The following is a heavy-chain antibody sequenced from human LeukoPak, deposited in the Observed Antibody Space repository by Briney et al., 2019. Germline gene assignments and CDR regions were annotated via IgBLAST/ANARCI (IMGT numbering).Heavy chain of an antibody. Sequence: GVSLRLSCADSGFSISSFPFNWVRQDPGKGLEWIAHIRRESEFISYADSVKGRFTISRDNGKKTLYLQMSSLRDEDTAVYFCVRDHDWAFDLWGQGTMVTVSS. D-gene: IGHD3-9*01. CDR1: GFSISSFP. CDR2: IRRESEFI. J-gene: IGHJ3*01. V-gene: IGHV3-48*02. CDR3: VRDHDWAFDL.